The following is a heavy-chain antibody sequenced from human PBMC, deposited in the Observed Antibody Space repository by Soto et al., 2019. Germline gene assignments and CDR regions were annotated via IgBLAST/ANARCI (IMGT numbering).Heavy chain of an antibody. J-gene: IGHJ4*02. D-gene: IGHD6-19*01. CDR3: ARDHSSGWAPSYDY. CDR2: IWYDGSTK. V-gene: IGHV3-33*01. CDR1: GFTFSSYG. Sequence: QVQLVESGGGVVQPGRSLRLSCAASGFTFSSYGMHWVRQAPGKGLEWVAVIWYDGSTKYYADSVKGRFTISRDNSKNTLYLQMNSLRAEDTAVYYCARDHSSGWAPSYDYWGQGTLVTVSS.